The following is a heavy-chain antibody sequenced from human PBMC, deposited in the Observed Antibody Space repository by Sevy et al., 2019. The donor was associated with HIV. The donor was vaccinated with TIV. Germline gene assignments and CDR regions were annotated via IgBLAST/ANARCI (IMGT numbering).Heavy chain of an antibody. CDR1: GGTFSSHV. CDR3: AILPYDYIWGSSRYRYYFDD. Sequence: ASVKVSCKASGGTFSSHVINWVRQAPGQGLEWMGQITPISGKANYAQKFQGRVTFTADGSTTTAYMDLGSLRSEDTAVYYCAILPYDYIWGSSRYRYYFDDWGQGTLDTVSS. J-gene: IGHJ4*02. CDR2: ITPISGKA. D-gene: IGHD3-16*02. V-gene: IGHV1-69*13.